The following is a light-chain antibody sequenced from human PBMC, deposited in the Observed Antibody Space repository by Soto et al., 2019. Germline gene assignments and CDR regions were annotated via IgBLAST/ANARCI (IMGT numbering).Light chain of an antibody. CDR1: SSDVGGYNY. Sequence: QSVLTQPASVSGSPGQSITISCTGTSSDVGGYNYVSWYQQYPGKAPKIIIYEVTNRPSGVSNRFSGSKSGNTASLTISGLQAEDDADYYCSSFTSRFTFNYIFGTGTKLTVL. J-gene: IGLJ1*01. V-gene: IGLV2-14*01. CDR3: SSFTSRFTFNYI. CDR2: EVT.